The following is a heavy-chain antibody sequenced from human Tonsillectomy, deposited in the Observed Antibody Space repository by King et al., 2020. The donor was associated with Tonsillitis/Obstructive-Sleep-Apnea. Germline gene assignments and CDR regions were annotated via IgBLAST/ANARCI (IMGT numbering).Heavy chain of an antibody. D-gene: IGHD2-2*01. V-gene: IGHV4-59*01. J-gene: IGHJ5*02. CDR2: IYYSGST. CDR3: ARDNWYHGAGDWFDP. CDR1: GASTSSYY. Sequence: VQLQESGPGLVKPSETLSLTCTVSGASTSSYYWSWIRQPPGKGLEWIGNIYYSGSTNYNPSLKSRVTISLDTSKNQFSLKLSSVTAAATAVYYCARDNWYHGAGDWFDPWGQGTLVTVSS.